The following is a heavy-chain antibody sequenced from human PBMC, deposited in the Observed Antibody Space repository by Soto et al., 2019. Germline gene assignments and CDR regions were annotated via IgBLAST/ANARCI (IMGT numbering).Heavy chain of an antibody. CDR2: INPSGGST. D-gene: IGHD3-10*01. CDR1: GYTFTSYY. CDR3: ARKGGSGSYWRSGWDDY. V-gene: IGHV1-46*01. Sequence: QVQLVQSGAEVKKPGASVKVSCKASGYTFTSYYMHWVRQAPGQGLEWMGIINPSGGSTSYAQKFQGRVTMTRDTSTSTVYMELSSLRSEDTAMYYCARKGGSGSYWRSGWDDYWGQGTLVTVSS. J-gene: IGHJ4*02.